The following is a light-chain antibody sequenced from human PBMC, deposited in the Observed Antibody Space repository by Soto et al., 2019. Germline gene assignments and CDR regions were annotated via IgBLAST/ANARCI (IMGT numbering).Light chain of an antibody. J-gene: IGLJ1*01. CDR2: EVN. Sequence: QSVLTQPPSASGSPGQSVTISCTGTSSDVGAYNYVSWYQHHPGKAPKLIIYEVNKRPAGVPDRFSGHKSGNTASLTVSGLQAEDEADYYCSSYAGSNNFVVYGTGTKVTVL. CDR1: SSDVGAYNY. V-gene: IGLV2-8*01. CDR3: SSYAGSNNFVV.